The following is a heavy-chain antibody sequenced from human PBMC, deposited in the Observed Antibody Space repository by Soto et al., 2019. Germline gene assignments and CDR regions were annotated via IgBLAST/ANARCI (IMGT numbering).Heavy chain of an antibody. D-gene: IGHD6-19*01. CDR1: DDSFRGAEYY. CDR2: TYYNGDT. CDR3: ARGPAYIDGWRTFDL. V-gene: IGHV4-61*08. Sequence: ASETLSLTCTVSDDSFRGAEYYWSWIRQPLGKGPEWIGYTYYNGDTKYNPALRSRVTVSEDTSKNQFSLRLSSVTAADTAVYFCARGPAYIDGWRTFDLWGRGILVTVSS. J-gene: IGHJ4*02.